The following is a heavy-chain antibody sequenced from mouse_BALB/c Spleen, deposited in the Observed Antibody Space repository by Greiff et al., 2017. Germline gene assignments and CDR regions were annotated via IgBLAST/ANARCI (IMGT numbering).Heavy chain of an antibody. CDR3: ARDNYGSSYMAY. CDR2: ICAGGST. V-gene: IGHV2-9*02. D-gene: IGHD1-1*01. J-gene: IGHJ3*01. CDR1: GFSLTSYG. Sequence: VKLVESGPGLVAPSQSLSITCTVSGFSLTSYGVHWVRQPPGKGLEWLGVICAGGSTNYNSALMSRLSISKDNSKSQVFLKMNSLQTDDTAMYYCARDNYGSSYMAYWGQGTLVTVAA.